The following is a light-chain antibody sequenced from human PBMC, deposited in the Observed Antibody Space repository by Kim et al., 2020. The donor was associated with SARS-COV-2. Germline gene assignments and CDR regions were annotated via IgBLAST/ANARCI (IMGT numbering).Light chain of an antibody. CDR1: QSVSSN. CDR3: QQYNNWSPYT. Sequence: EIVMTQSPATLSVSPGERATLSCRASQSVSSNFAWYQQKPGQAPRLLIYGASTRATGIPARFNGSGSWTEFTPTISSLQSEDFAVYYCQQYNNWSPYTLGQGTKLEI. CDR2: GAS. J-gene: IGKJ2*01. V-gene: IGKV3-15*01.